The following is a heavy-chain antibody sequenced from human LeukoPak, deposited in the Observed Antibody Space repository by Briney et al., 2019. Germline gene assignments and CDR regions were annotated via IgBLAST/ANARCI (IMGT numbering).Heavy chain of an antibody. V-gene: IGHV1-46*01. Sequence: ASVKVSCKASGYTFTSYYMHWVRQAPGQGLEWMGIINPSGGSTSYAQKFQGRVTMTRDTSTSTVYMELSSLRSEDTAVYYCARDRGAAAGTTYFDYWGQGTLVTVSS. D-gene: IGHD6-13*01. CDR1: GYTFTSYY. J-gene: IGHJ4*02. CDR3: ARDRGAAAGTTYFDY. CDR2: INPSGGST.